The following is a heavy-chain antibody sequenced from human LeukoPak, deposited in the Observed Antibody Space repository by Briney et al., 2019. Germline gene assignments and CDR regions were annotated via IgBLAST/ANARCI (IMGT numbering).Heavy chain of an antibody. Sequence: ASVKVSCKASAYTFTDDGIGWVRQPPGQGLEWMGWISPYNGNTNHAQKLQGRVTMTTDTSTSTAYMVLRSLTSDDTAVYYCARGGSGWFHNYDYWGQGTLVTVSS. CDR2: ISPYNGNT. V-gene: IGHV1-18*01. J-gene: IGHJ4*02. D-gene: IGHD6-19*01. CDR1: AYTFTDDG. CDR3: ARGGSGWFHNYDY.